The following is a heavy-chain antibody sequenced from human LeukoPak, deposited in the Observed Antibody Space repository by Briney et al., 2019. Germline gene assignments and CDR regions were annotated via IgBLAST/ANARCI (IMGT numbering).Heavy chain of an antibody. V-gene: IGHV3-43*02. CDR3: TKGRVATVGVAKFARDV. CDR1: GFIFADYA. J-gene: IGHJ6*02. CDR2: ITGDGAGT. D-gene: IGHD5-12*01. Sequence: GGSLRLSCAASGFIFADYAMHWVCQAPGQGLEWVSLITGDGAGTYYEDSVRGRFTISRDNSKNSLYLIMNSLRTEDTALYYCTKGRVATVGVAKFARDVWGRGTTVTVSS.